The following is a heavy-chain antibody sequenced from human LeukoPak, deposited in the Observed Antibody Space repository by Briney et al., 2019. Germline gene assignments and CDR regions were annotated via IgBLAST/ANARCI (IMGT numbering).Heavy chain of an antibody. V-gene: IGHV4-4*07. J-gene: IGHJ3*02. CDR2: LYVNGSP. D-gene: IGHD2-2*01. CDR1: GDSISSAY. Sequence: PSETLSLTCTVSGDSISSAYWGWIRQSAGKGLEYIGRLYVNGSPNSNPSLKSRVTMSLDTSKNQFSLKMTSVTAADSAIYFCARMPVPIHDAFDIWGQGAAVMVSS. CDR3: ARMPVPIHDAFDI.